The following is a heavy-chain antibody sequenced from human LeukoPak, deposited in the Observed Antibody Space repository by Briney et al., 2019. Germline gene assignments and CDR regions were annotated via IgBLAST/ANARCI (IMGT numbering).Heavy chain of an antibody. J-gene: IGHJ4*02. D-gene: IGHD1-26*01. CDR1: GFTFSSYG. V-gene: IGHV3-30*02. CDR2: IRYDGSNK. CDR3: AKGYIVGAKVLDY. Sequence: PGGSLRLSCAASGFTFSSYGMHWVRQAPGKGLEWVAFIRYDGSNKYYADSVKGRFTISRDNSKNTLYLQMNSLRAEDTAVYYCAKGYIVGAKVLDYWGQGTLVTVSS.